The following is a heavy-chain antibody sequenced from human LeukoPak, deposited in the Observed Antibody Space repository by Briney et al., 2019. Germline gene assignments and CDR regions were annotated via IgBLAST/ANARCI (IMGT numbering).Heavy chain of an antibody. CDR3: AREVYCSSTSCYDAETWFGP. CDR1: GFTFSSYG. J-gene: IGHJ5*02. V-gene: IGHV3-33*01. CDR2: IWYDGSNK. D-gene: IGHD2-2*01. Sequence: GGSLRLSCAESGFTFSSYGMHWVRQAPGKGMEWVAVIWYDGSNKYYADSVKGRFTISRDNSKNTLYLQMNSLRAEDTAVYYCAREVYCSSTSCYDAETWFGPWGQGTLVTVSS.